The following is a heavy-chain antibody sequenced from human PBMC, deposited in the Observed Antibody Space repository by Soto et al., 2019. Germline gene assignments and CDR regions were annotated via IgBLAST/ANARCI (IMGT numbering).Heavy chain of an antibody. Sequence: QVQLQESGPGLVKPSQTLSLTCTVSGGSISSGGYYWSWIRQHPGKGLEWIGYIYYSGSTYYNYYNPSLKSRVTISVDTSKNQFSLKLSSVTAADTAVYYWARTPLLWGQGTLVTVSS. CDR3: ARTPLL. J-gene: IGHJ4*02. CDR2: IYYSGSTYYN. V-gene: IGHV4-31*03. CDR1: GGSISSGGYY. D-gene: IGHD1-26*01.